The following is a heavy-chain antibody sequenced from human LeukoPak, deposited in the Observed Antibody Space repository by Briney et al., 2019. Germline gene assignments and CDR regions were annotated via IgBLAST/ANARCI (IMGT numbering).Heavy chain of an antibody. CDR3: ARSEGRPYDFWSGYYSHYFDY. Sequence: GASVKVSCKASGYTFTNYGITWVRQAPGQGLEWMGWINTNTGNPTYAQGFTGRFVFSLDTSVSTAYLQISSLKAEDTAVYYCARSEGRPYDFWSGYYSHYFDYWGQGTLVTVSS. D-gene: IGHD3-3*01. J-gene: IGHJ4*02. CDR1: GYTFTNYG. V-gene: IGHV7-4-1*02. CDR2: INTNTGNP.